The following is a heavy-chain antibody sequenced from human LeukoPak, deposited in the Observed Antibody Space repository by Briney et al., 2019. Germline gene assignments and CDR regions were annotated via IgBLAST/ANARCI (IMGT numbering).Heavy chain of an antibody. Sequence: PGGSLRLSCAASGFTFSSYAMHWVRQAPGKGLEWVAVISYDGSNKYYADSAKGRFTISRDNSKNTLYLQMNSLRAEDTAVYYCASPYGSGNMDVWGKGTTVTVSS. CDR3: ASPYGSGNMDV. CDR1: GFTFSSYA. J-gene: IGHJ6*03. CDR2: ISYDGSNK. D-gene: IGHD3-10*01. V-gene: IGHV3-30*04.